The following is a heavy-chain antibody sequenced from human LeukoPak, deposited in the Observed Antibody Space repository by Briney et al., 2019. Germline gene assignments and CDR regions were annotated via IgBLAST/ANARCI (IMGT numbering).Heavy chain of an antibody. CDR3: ARYMLYYYGSGSPTLDY. CDR1: GFTFSDYY. J-gene: IGHJ4*02. CDR2: ISSSGSTI. D-gene: IGHD3-10*01. Sequence: PGGSLRLSCAASGFTFSDYYMSWIRQAPGKGLEWVSYISSSGSTIYYADSVKGRSTISRDNAKNSLYLQMNSLRAEDTAVYYCARYMLYYYGSGSPTLDYWGQGTLVTVSS. V-gene: IGHV3-11*04.